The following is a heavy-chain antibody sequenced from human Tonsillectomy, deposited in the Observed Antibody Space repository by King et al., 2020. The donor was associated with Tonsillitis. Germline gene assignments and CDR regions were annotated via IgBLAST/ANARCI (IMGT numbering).Heavy chain of an antibody. J-gene: IGHJ4*02. V-gene: IGHV3-72*01. CDR3: TRFSYHVLGYSFGY. CDR2: TRDKPNSYTT. D-gene: IGHD3-22*01. Sequence: VQLVESGGGLVQPGGSLRLSCAASGFTFSDHYMDWVRQAPGKGLEWVGRTRDKPNSYTTEYAASVKGRFTISRDDSKSSLYLQMNSLKTVDTAVYYCTRFSYHVLGYSFGYLGQRDLVTLSS. CDR1: GFTFSDHY.